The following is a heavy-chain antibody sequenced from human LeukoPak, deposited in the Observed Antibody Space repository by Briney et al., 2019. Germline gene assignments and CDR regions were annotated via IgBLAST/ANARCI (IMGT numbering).Heavy chain of an antibody. CDR3: AMHVYYFDTSDSYNYFDD. CDR1: SGSITTSRYC. Sequence: NPSETLSLTCAVSSGSITTSRYCWCWIRQPPGKGLEWIGSVSYSGTTYYNPSLKGRVTISMSTSRKQFSLRLSSVTAADTAVYYCAMHVYYFDTSDSYNYFDDWGQGTLVTVSS. CDR2: VSYSGTT. D-gene: IGHD3-22*01. V-gene: IGHV4-39*01. J-gene: IGHJ4*02.